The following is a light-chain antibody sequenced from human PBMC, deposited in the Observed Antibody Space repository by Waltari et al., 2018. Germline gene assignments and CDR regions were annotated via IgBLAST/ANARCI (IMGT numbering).Light chain of an antibody. J-gene: IGLJ3*02. Sequence: QSALNQPASVSGSPGQSITISCPGTSSEVGGYNYGSWYQQHPGKAPKLMIYDVIKRPAGVSNRFSGSKSGNTASLTISGLQAEDEADYYCSSYTSSSTWVFGGGTKLTVL. CDR3: SSYTSSSTWV. V-gene: IGLV2-14*01. CDR1: SSEVGGYNY. CDR2: DVI.